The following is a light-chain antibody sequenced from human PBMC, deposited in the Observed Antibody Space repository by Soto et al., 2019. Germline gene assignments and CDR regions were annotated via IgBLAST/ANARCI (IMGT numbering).Light chain of an antibody. CDR3: GAEHGSGSNLV. Sequence: QPVLTQPPSASASLGASVTLTCTLSSGYSNYKVDWYQQRPGKGPRFVMRVGTGGIVGSKGDGIPDRFSVLGSGLNRYLTIKNIQEEDESDYHCGAEHGSGSNLVFGGGTKLTVL. J-gene: IGLJ2*01. V-gene: IGLV9-49*01. CDR1: SGYSNYK. CDR2: VGTGGIVG.